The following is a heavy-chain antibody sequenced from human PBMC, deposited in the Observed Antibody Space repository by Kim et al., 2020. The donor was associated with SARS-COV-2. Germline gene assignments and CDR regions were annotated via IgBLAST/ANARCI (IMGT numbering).Heavy chain of an antibody. CDR3: ARGARGDGSYYRSYYFDY. CDR1: GFTVSSNY. V-gene: IGHV3-66*01. Sequence: GGSLRLSCAASGFTVSSNYMSWVRQAPGKGLEWVSVIYSGGSTYYADSVKGRFTISRDNSKNTLYLQMNSLRAEDTAVYYCARGARGDGSYYRSYYFDYWGQGTLVTVSS. J-gene: IGHJ4*02. D-gene: IGHD1-26*01. CDR2: IYSGGST.